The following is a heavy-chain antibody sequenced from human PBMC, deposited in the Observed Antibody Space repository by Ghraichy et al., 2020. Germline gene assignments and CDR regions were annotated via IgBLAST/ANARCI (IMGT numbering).Heavy chain of an antibody. J-gene: IGHJ4*02. CDR3: ARGYIVVVPAIYYFDY. V-gene: IGHV4-31*03. CDR2: IYYSGST. Sequence: SETLSLTCTVSGGSISSGGYYWSWIRQHPGKGLEWIGYIYYSGSTYYNPSLKSRVTISVDTSKNQFSLKLSSVTAADTAVYYCARGYIVVVPAIYYFDYWGQGTLVTVSS. CDR1: GGSISSGGYY. D-gene: IGHD2-2*01.